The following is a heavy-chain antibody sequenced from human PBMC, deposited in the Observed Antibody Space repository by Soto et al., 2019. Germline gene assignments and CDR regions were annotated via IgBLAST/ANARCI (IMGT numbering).Heavy chain of an antibody. Sequence: PGGSLRLSCAASGFTFSSYWMHWVRQAPGKGLVWVSRINSDGSSTSYADSVKGRFTISRDNSKNTLYLQMNSLRVEDTAVYYCAKDMKYNWNDDDYWGHGILVTVSS. CDR2: INSDGSST. CDR1: GFTFSSYW. D-gene: IGHD1-20*01. J-gene: IGHJ4*01. CDR3: AKDMKYNWNDDDY. V-gene: IGHV3-74*01.